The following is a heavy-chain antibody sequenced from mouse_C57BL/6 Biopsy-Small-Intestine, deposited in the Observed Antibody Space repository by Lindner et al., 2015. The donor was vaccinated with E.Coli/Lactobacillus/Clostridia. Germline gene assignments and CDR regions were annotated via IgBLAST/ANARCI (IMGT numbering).Heavy chain of an antibody. Sequence: VQLQESGAELVRPGASVKLSCIASGFNIKDDYIHWVKQRPEQGLEWIGRIDPANGNTKYAPKFQDKATITADTSSNTAYLQLSSLTSEDTAVYYCARGDYYYAMDYWGQGTSVTVSS. CDR1: GFNIKDDY. CDR2: IDPANGNT. D-gene: IGHD3-3*01. CDR3: ARGDYYYAMDY. J-gene: IGHJ4*01. V-gene: IGHV14-3*01.